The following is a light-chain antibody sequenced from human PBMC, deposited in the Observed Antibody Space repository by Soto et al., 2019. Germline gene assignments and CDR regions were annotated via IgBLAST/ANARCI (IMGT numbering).Light chain of an antibody. CDR3: QQYHTSPLT. CDR1: RDVYINA. CDR2: GAS. J-gene: IGKJ1*01. V-gene: IGKV3-20*01. Sequence: VVLTQSPATLSLSPGEPATLSCRASRDVYINALAWYQQKPGRTPTLLIYGASTRATGIPDRFSATGSGTEFSLTISSVEPEDFALYYCQQYHTSPLTFGQGTKVEIK.